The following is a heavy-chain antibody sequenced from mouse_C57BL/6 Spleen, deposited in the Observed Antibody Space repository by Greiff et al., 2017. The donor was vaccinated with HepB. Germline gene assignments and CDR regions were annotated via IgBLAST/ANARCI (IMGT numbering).Heavy chain of an antibody. CDR3: TTYGSIHDY. J-gene: IGHJ2*01. V-gene: IGHV1-15*01. D-gene: IGHD1-1*01. CDR2: IDPETGGT. CDR1: GYTFTDYE. Sequence: VQLQQSGAELVRPGASVTLSCKASGYTFTDYEMHWVKQTPVHGLEWIGAIDPETGGTAYNQKFKGKAILTVDKSSSTAYMELRSLTSEDSAVYYCTTYGSIHDYWGQGTTLTVSS.